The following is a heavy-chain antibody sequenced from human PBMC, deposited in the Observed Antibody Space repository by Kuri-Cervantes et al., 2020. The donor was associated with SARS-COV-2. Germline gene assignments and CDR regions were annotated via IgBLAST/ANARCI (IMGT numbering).Heavy chain of an antibody. CDR2: INRSGST. Sequence: SQTLSLTCAVYGGSFSGYYWSWIRQPPGKGLEWIGEINRSGSTNYNPSLKSRVTVSVDTSKNQLSLKLNSVTAADTAVYYCATIATYDNTGVNAFDIWGQGTMVAVSS. CDR1: GGSFSGYY. CDR3: ATIATYDNTGVNAFDI. D-gene: IGHD3-22*01. V-gene: IGHV4-34*01. J-gene: IGHJ3*02.